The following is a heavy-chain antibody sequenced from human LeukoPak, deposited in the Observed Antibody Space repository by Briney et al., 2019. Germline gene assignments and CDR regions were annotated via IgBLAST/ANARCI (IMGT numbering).Heavy chain of an antibody. CDR2: VHNSGST. V-gene: IGHV4-4*02. Sequence: SETLSLTCAVSGVSISSGYWWSWVRQPPGKGLEWIGEVHNSGSTNCNPSLKSRVTISVDKSKNHFSLELTSLTAADTAVYYCARNTAYCLEDWGQGTLVTVFS. D-gene: IGHD5-18*01. J-gene: IGHJ4*02. CDR1: GVSISSGYW. CDR3: ARNTAYCLED.